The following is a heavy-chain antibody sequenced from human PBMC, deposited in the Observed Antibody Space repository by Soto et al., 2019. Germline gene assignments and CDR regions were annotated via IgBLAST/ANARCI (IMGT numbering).Heavy chain of an antibody. Sequence: SLKISCKGSGYSFTSYWISWVRQMPGKGLEWMGRIDPSDSYTNYSPSFQGHVTISADKSISTAYLQWSSLKASDTAMYYCASSYGSGSGAYYYYYGMDVWGQGTTVTVSS. J-gene: IGHJ6*02. CDR1: GYSFTSYW. CDR3: ASSYGSGSGAYYYYYGMDV. CDR2: IDPSDSYT. D-gene: IGHD3-10*01. V-gene: IGHV5-10-1*01.